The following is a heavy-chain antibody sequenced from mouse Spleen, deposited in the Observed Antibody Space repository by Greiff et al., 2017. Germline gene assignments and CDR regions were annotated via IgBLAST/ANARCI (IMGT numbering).Heavy chain of an antibody. V-gene: IGHV1-47*01. CDR2: FHPYNDDT. J-gene: IGHJ4*01. CDR3: ATYGNYEYYAMDY. D-gene: IGHD2-1*01. Sequence: VQLQQSGAELVKPGASVKMSCKASGYTFTTYPIEWMKQNHGKSLEWIGNFHPYNDDTKYNEKFKGKATLTVEKSSSTVYLELSRLTSDDSAVYYCATYGNYEYYAMDYWGQGTSVTVSS. CDR1: GYTFTTYP.